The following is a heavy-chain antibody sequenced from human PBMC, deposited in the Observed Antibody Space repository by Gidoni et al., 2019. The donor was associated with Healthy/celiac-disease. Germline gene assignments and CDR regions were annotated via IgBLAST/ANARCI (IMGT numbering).Heavy chain of an antibody. Sequence: EVQLVESGGVVVQPGGSLRLSCAASGFTFDAYTMPWVRQAPGKGLEWVSLISWDGGSTYYADSVKGRFTISRDNSKNSLYLQMNSLRTEDTALYYCAKDLQEYSGSYYYYYGMDVWGQGTTVTVSS. CDR2: ISWDGGST. CDR1: GFTFDAYT. CDR3: AKDLQEYSGSYYYYYGMDV. D-gene: IGHD1-26*01. J-gene: IGHJ6*02. V-gene: IGHV3-43*01.